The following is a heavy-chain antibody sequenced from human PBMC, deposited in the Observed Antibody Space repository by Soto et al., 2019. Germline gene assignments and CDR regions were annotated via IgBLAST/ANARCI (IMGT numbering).Heavy chain of an antibody. V-gene: IGHV1-18*01. CDR2: ISAYNGNT. CDR1: GYTFTSYG. Sequence: QVQLVQSGAEVKKPGASVKVSCKASGYTFTSYGISWVRQAPGQGLEWMGWISAYNGNTNYAQKLQGRVTMTTDTSTSKAYMELRGLRADDTAVYYCARDFPVVAGAGNLRYYYYGMDVWGQGTTVTVSS. D-gene: IGHD6-19*01. CDR3: ARDFPVVAGAGNLRYYYYGMDV. J-gene: IGHJ6*02.